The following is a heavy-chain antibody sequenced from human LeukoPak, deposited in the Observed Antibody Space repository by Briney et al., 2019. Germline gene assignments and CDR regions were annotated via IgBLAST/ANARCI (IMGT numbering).Heavy chain of an antibody. CDR1: GFTFSNYW. CDR2: INSDGSST. V-gene: IGHV3-74*01. Sequence: GGSLRLSCAASGFTFSNYWMHWVRQAPGKGLVWASRINSDGSSTTYADSVKGRFTISRDNAKNTLYLQMNSLRAEDTAVYSCARGPQALTSLYAFDVWGHGTMVTVSS. J-gene: IGHJ3*01. CDR3: ARGPQALTSLYAFDV.